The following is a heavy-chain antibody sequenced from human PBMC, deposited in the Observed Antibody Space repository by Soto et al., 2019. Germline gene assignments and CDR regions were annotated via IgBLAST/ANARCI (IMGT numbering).Heavy chain of an antibody. CDR2: IYYSGST. D-gene: IGHD5-12*01. J-gene: IGHJ4*02. Sequence: QVQLQESGPGLVKPSQTLSLTCTVSGGSISSGGYYWSWIRQHPGKGLEWIGYIYYSGSTYYNPSLKSRVTISVDTSKNQFSLKLSSVTAADTAGYYCARAGPAQRDIVATGLDYWGQGTLVTVSS. CDR3: ARAGPAQRDIVATGLDY. V-gene: IGHV4-31*03. CDR1: GGSISSGGYY.